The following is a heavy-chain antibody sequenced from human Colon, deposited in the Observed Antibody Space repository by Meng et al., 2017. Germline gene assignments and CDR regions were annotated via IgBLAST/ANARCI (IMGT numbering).Heavy chain of an antibody. D-gene: IGHD3-22*01. Sequence: QVQLVQSGAEVREPGASVKVSCKASGYNFISTSMSLVRQAPGQGLEWMGWINTGNGNTKLSQTFQDRVIITRDASANTVFLEVSSLRSEDTAVYYCARAGPFYDSLGYVYYYDFWGQGTLVTVPQ. V-gene: IGHV1-3*04. CDR2: INTGNGNT. J-gene: IGHJ4*02. CDR3: ARAGPFYDSLGYVYYYDF. CDR1: GYNFISTS.